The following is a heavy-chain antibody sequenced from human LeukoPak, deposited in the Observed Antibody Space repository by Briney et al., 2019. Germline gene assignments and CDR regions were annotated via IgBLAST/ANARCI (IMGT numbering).Heavy chain of an antibody. Sequence: GGSLRLSCAASGFTFSSYSMNWVRQAPGMGLEWVSYISSSSSTIYYADSVKGRFTIPRDNAKNSLYLQMNSLRAEDTAAYHCAREGDYYDSSGYSPDAFDIWGQGTMVTVSS. J-gene: IGHJ3*02. CDR3: AREGDYYDSSGYSPDAFDI. CDR1: GFTFSSYS. D-gene: IGHD3-22*01. V-gene: IGHV3-48*01. CDR2: ISSSSSTI.